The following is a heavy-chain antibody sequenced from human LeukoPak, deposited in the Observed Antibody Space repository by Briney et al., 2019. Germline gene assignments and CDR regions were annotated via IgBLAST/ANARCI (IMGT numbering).Heavy chain of an antibody. D-gene: IGHD4-23*01. V-gene: IGHV1-24*01. J-gene: IGHJ6*02. CDR1: GHSLAELA. Sequence: ASVKVSCKVSGHSLAELAMHWVRQAPGKGLEWVGGFDPEEGETFYAQEVLGRVSMTEDTSTDTAYMELSSLTSEDTAVYCGAILPLTAVTPLDVWGQGTTVTASS. CDR3: AILPLTAVTPLDV. CDR2: FDPEEGET.